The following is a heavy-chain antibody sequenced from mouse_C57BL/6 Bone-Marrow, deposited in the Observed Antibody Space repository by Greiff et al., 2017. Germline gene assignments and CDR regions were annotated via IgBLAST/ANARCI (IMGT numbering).Heavy chain of an antibody. Sequence: VKLMESGAELARPGASVKLSCKASGYTFTSYGISWVKQRTGQGLEWIGEIYPRSGNTYYNEKFKGKATLTADKSSSTAYMELRSLTSEDSAVYFGARDCDGDGNGWDFDVWGKGTTVTVSS. CDR2: IYPRSGNT. CDR3: ARDCDGDGNGWDFDV. CDR1: GYTFTSYG. V-gene: IGHV1-81*01. D-gene: IGHD2-3*01. J-gene: IGHJ1*03.